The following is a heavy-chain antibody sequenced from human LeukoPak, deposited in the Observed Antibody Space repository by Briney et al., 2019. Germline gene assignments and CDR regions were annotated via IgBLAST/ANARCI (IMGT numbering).Heavy chain of an antibody. Sequence: ASVKDSCNASGYTFTSYAMHWVRQAPGERLEWMGWSNAGNGNKKYSQEFQGRVTITRDTSASTAYMELSSLRSEDMAVYYCAREYCSSTSCYVDYWGQGTLVTVSS. D-gene: IGHD2-2*01. V-gene: IGHV1-3*02. CDR2: SNAGNGNK. CDR1: GYTFTSYA. J-gene: IGHJ4*02. CDR3: AREYCSSTSCYVDY.